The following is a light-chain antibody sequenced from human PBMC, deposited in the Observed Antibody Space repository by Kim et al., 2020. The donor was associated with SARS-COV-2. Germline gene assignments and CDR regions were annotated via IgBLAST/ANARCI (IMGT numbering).Light chain of an antibody. V-gene: IGLV3-1*01. CDR1: KLGDKY. CDR2: QDS. J-gene: IGLJ2*01. CDR3: QAWDSSKGV. Sequence: SYELTQPLSVSVSPGQTASITCSGDKLGDKYACWYQQKPGQSPVLVIYQDSKRPSGIPERFSGSNSGNTATLTISGTQAMDEADYYCQAWDSSKGVFGGGTQLTVL.